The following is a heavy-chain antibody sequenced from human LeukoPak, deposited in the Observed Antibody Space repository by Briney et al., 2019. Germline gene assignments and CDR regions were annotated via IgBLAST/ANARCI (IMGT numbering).Heavy chain of an antibody. CDR3: AKVKGSGSYSNFDY. J-gene: IGHJ4*02. CDR1: GFTFDDYA. V-gene: IGHV3-9*01. D-gene: IGHD3-10*01. Sequence: PGRSLRLSCAASGFTFDDYAMHWVRQAPGKGLEWVSGISWNSGSIGYADSVKGRFTISRDNAKNSLYLQLNSLRAEDTALYYCAKVKGSGSYSNFDYWGQGTLVTVSS. CDR2: ISWNSGSI.